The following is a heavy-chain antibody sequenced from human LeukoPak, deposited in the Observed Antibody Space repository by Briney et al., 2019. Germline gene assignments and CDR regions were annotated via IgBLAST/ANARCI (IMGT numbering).Heavy chain of an antibody. J-gene: IGHJ4*02. V-gene: IGHV1-18*01. CDR2: ISAYNGNT. Sequence: ASVTVSCTASGYTFTSYGISWVRQAPGQGLEWMGWISAYNGNTNYAQKLQGRVTMTTDTSTSTAYMELRSLRSDDTAVYYCAREGDVVVPAAPDYWGQGTLVTVSS. CDR3: AREGDVVVPAAPDY. D-gene: IGHD2-2*01. CDR1: GYTFTSYG.